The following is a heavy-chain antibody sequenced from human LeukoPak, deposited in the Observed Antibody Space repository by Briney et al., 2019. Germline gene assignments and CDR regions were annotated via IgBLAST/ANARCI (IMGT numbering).Heavy chain of an antibody. D-gene: IGHD5-18*01. Sequence: GASVKVSCKASGYTFTSYYMHWVRQAPGQGLGWMGIINPSGGSTSYAQKFQGRVTMTRDTSTSTVYMELSSLRSEDTAVYYCARDPLGYSYGTGGDYWGQGTLVTVSS. CDR1: GYTFTSYY. J-gene: IGHJ4*02. CDR2: INPSGGST. CDR3: ARDPLGYSYGTGGDY. V-gene: IGHV1-46*01.